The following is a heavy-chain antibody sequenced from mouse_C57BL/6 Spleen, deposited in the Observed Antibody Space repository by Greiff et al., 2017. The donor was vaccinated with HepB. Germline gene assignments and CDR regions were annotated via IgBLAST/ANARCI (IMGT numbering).Heavy chain of an antibody. Sequence: VQLKESGPGLVKPSQSLSLTCSVTGYSITSGYYWNWIRQFPGNKLEWMGYISYDGSNNYNPSLKNRISITRDTSKNQFFLKLNSVTTEDTATYYCARDLNWDEGYFDVWGTGTTVTVSS. CDR1: GYSITSGYY. D-gene: IGHD4-1*02. CDR2: ISYDGSN. J-gene: IGHJ1*03. CDR3: ARDLNWDEGYFDV. V-gene: IGHV3-6*01.